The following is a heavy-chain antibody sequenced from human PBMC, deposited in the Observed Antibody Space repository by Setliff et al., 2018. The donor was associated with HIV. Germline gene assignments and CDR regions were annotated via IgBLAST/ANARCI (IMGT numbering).Heavy chain of an antibody. V-gene: IGHV5-51*01. D-gene: IGHD1-26*01. CDR3: ARVIVGASDAFDI. CDR2: IYPGDSDT. Sequence: ESLKIYCKGSGYSFTSYWIGWVRQMPGKGLEWMGVIYPGDSDTRYSPSFQGQVTISVDKSISTAYLQRSSLRASDIAMYYCARVIVGASDAFDIWGQGTMVTVS. CDR1: GYSFTSYW. J-gene: IGHJ3*02.